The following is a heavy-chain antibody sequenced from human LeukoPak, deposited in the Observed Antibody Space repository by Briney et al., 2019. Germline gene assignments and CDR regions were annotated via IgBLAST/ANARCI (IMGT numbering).Heavy chain of an antibody. V-gene: IGHV3-53*01. CDR2: IYSGGST. J-gene: IGHJ6*02. Sequence: PGGSLRLSCAASGFTVSSNYMSWVRQAPGKGLEWVSVIYSGGSTHYADSVKGRFTISRDNSKNTLYLQMNSLRAEDTAVYYCARGLPQYYYYGMDVWGQGTTVTVSS. CDR3: ARGLPQYYYYGMDV. CDR1: GFTVSSNY.